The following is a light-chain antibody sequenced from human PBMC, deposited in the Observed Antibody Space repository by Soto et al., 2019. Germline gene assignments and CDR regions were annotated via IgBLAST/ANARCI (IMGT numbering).Light chain of an antibody. CDR2: EVS. CDR1: SSDVGGYNY. V-gene: IGLV2-8*01. Sequence: QSVLTHPPSASGSPGQSVTISCTGTSSDVGGYNYVSWYQQHPGKAPKLMIYEVSKRPSGVPDRFSGSKSGNTASLTVSGLQAEDEADYYCSSYAGSAWVFGTGTKVTVL. J-gene: IGLJ1*01. CDR3: SSYAGSAWV.